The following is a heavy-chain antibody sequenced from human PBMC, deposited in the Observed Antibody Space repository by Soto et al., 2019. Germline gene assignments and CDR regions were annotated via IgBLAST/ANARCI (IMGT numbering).Heavy chain of an antibody. CDR3: ARVRSSSWSYYFDY. Sequence: EVQLVESGGGLVLPGGSLRLSCAASGFTFSSYAMHWVRQAPGKGLEYVSAISGLGGSTYYADSVKGRFTISRDNSKNTLYLHMGSLRAEDMAVYYCARVRSSSWSYYFDYWGQGTLVTVSS. J-gene: IGHJ4*02. D-gene: IGHD6-13*01. CDR1: GFTFSSYA. V-gene: IGHV3-64*07. CDR2: ISGLGGST.